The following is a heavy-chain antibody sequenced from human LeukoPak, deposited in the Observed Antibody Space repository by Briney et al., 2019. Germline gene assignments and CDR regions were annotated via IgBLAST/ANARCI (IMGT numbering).Heavy chain of an antibody. CDR2: IYYSGYT. D-gene: IGHD3-10*01. V-gene: IGHV4-39*01. J-gene: IGHJ6*02. CDR1: GGSISSGSYY. Sequence: SETLSLTCTVSGGSISSGSYYWGWIRQPPGKGLEWIGSIYYSGYTYYIPSLKRRVTISVDTPNNQFSLMLCSVTAADTPVYYCARHYDGSGRTGGMDVWGQGTTVTVSS. CDR3: ARHYDGSGRTGGMDV.